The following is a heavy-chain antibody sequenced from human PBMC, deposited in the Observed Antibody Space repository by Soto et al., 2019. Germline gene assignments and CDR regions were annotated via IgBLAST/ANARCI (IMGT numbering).Heavy chain of an antibody. Sequence: RESLKISCKGSGYSFAGYWITWVRQKPGKGLEWMGRVDPSDSQTYYSPSFRGHVTISVTKSITTVFLQWSSLRASDTAMYYCARQIYDSDTGPNFQYYFDSWGQGTPVTVSS. D-gene: IGHD3-22*01. CDR2: VDPSDSQT. CDR1: GYSFAGYW. J-gene: IGHJ4*02. CDR3: ARQIYDSDTGPNFQYYFDS. V-gene: IGHV5-10-1*01.